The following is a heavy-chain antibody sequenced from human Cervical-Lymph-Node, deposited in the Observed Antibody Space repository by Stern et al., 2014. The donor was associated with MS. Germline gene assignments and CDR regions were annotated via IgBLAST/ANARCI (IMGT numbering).Heavy chain of an antibody. V-gene: IGHV5-51*01. CDR3: ARQRYFDY. CDR1: GYTFTSYW. Sequence: EVQLLESGPEVKRPGESLKISCQASGYTFTSYWIGWVRQMPGKGLEWIAIIFPGGSDIRYSPSSQGQVTISADKSSSPAYLQWNNLKAPDTAIYYCARQRYFDYWGQGTLVTVSS. CDR2: IFPGGSDI. J-gene: IGHJ4*02.